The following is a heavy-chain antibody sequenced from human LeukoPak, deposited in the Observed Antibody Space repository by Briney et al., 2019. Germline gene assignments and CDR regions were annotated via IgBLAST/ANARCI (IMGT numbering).Heavy chain of an antibody. CDR2: ISAYNGNT. CDR1: GYTFTSYD. D-gene: IGHD3-22*01. V-gene: IGHV1-18*01. J-gene: IGHJ4*02. CDR3: ARGSPPRRNYDSRGYYSYYFDY. Sequence: ASVKVSCKASGYTFTSYDINWARQAPGQGLEWMGWISAYNGNTHYAQKLQGRVTMTTDTSTSTVYMELRSLRSDDTAVYYCARGSPPRRNYDSRGYYSYYFDYWGQGTLVTVSS.